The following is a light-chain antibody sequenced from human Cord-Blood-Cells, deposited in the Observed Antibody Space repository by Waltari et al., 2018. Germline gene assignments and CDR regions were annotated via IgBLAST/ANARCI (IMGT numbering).Light chain of an antibody. V-gene: IGLV2-23*01. CDR1: SRDVGSYNL. J-gene: IGLJ1*01. CDR3: CSYAGSSTYV. CDR2: EGS. Sequence: QSALTQPASVSGSPGQSITISCTGTSRDVGSYNLVSWYQQHPGKAPKLMIYEGSKRPSGVSQRFSGSKSGNTASLTFSGLQAEDEADYYCCSYAGSSTYVFGTGTKVTVL.